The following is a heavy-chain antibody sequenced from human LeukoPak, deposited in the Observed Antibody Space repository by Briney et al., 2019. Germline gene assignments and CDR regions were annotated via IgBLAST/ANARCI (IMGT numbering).Heavy chain of an antibody. J-gene: IGHJ5*02. Sequence: ASVKVSCKASGGTFSSYAISWVRQAPGQGLEWMGGIIPIFGTANYAQKFQGGVTITADESTSTAYMELSSLRSEDTAVYYCARDLTIFGVVTGGGFDPWGQGTLVTVSS. CDR1: GGTFSSYA. CDR2: IIPIFGTA. CDR3: ARDLTIFGVVTGGGFDP. D-gene: IGHD3-3*01. V-gene: IGHV1-69*13.